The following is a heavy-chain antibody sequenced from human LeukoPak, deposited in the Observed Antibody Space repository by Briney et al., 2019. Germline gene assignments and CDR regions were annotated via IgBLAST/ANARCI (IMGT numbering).Heavy chain of an antibody. CDR1: GFTFSNYW. V-gene: IGHV3-7*03. Sequence: GGSLRLSCAASGFTFSNYWMSWVRQAPGKGLEWVANIKEDGSEKNYVDSVKGRFTISRDNAKSSVYLQMNSLRAEDTAVYYCARDKLIGAAVGILDYWGQGTLVTVSS. J-gene: IGHJ4*02. D-gene: IGHD6-13*01. CDR3: ARDKLIGAAVGILDY. CDR2: IKEDGSEK.